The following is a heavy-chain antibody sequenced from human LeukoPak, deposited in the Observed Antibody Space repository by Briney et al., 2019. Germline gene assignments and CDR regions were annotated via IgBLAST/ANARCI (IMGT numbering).Heavy chain of an antibody. D-gene: IGHD5-18*01. CDR2: IYYSGST. Sequence: SETLFLTCTVSGGSISNYYWSWIRQPPGKGLEWIGYIYYSGSTNYNPSLKSRVTISVDTSKNQFSLKLSSVTAADTAVYYCARDQGYSYGFGAFDIWGRGTMVTVSS. CDR1: GGSISNYY. V-gene: IGHV4-59*01. CDR3: ARDQGYSYGFGAFDI. J-gene: IGHJ3*02.